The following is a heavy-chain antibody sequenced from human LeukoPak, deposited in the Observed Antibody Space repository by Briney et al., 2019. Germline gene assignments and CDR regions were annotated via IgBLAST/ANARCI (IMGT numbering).Heavy chain of an antibody. D-gene: IGHD5-12*01. Sequence: SETLSLTCTLSGDSIITYYWSWIRQPPGKGLEWIGYMYYSGSTNYNPSLKSRVTISVDKSRNQFSLTLSSVTAADTAVYYCARHSRGYDSEFGYWGQGTLVTVSS. CDR3: ARHSRGYDSEFGY. J-gene: IGHJ4*02. V-gene: IGHV4-59*08. CDR1: GDSIITYY. CDR2: MYYSGST.